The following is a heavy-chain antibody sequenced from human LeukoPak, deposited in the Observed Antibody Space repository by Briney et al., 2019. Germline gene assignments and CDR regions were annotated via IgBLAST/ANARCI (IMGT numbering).Heavy chain of an antibody. CDR1: GGTFSSYA. Sequence: PVKVSCKASGGTFSSYAISWVRQAPGQGLEWMGGIIPIFGTANYAQKFQGRVTITADESTSTAYMELSSLRSEDTAVYYCARAPVAMVFHLPDYWGQGTLVTVSS. V-gene: IGHV1-69*01. D-gene: IGHD5-18*01. CDR3: ARAPVAMVFHLPDY. J-gene: IGHJ4*02. CDR2: IIPIFGTA.